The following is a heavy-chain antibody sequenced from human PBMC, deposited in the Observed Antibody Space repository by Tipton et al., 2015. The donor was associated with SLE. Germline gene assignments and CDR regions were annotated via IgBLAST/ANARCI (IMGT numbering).Heavy chain of an antibody. CDR2: IYYSGST. V-gene: IGHV4-39*07. CDR1: GGSISSYY. Sequence: TLSLTCTVSGGSISSYYWSWIRQPPGKGLEWIGSIYYSGSTYYNPSLKSRVAISVDTSKNQFSLKLSSVTAADTAVYYCARRLSYGDYVYFDYWGQGTLVTVSS. J-gene: IGHJ4*02. D-gene: IGHD4-17*01. CDR3: ARRLSYGDYVYFDY.